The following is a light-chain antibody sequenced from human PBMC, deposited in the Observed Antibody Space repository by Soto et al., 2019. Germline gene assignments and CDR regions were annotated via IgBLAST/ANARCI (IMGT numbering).Light chain of an antibody. CDR3: QQYGSSRT. CDR1: QSVSSSY. CDR2: GAS. J-gene: IGKJ1*01. V-gene: IGKV3-20*01. Sequence: VFTHSPGTLSLSPGERATLSCRASQSVSSSYLAWYQQKPGQAPRLLIYGASSRATGIPDRFSGSGSGTDFTLTISRLEPEDIAVYYCQQYGSSRTFGQGTKVDIK.